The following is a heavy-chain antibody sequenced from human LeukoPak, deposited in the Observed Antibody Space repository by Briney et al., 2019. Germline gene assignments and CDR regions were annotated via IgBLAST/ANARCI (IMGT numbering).Heavy chain of an antibody. CDR3: ARGYCSGGSCYGGDY. Sequence: SVKGRFTISRDYAKNSLYLLMNSLRAEDTAIYYCARGYCSGGSCYGGDYWGQGTLVAVSS. J-gene: IGHJ4*02. D-gene: IGHD2-15*01. V-gene: IGHV3-48*01.